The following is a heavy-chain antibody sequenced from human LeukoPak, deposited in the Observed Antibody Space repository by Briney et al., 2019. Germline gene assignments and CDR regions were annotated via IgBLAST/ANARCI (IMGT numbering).Heavy chain of an antibody. J-gene: IGHJ4*02. CDR2: IGTAGDT. D-gene: IGHD3-10*01. CDR1: GFTFSSYD. V-gene: IGHV3-13*04. Sequence: GGSLRLSCAASGFTFSSYDMHWVRQATGKGLEWVSAIGTAGDTYYPGSVKGRFTISRENAKNSLYLQMNGLRAGDTAVYYCARASYYYGSGSYYFDYWGQGTLVTVSS. CDR3: ARASYYYGSGSYYFDY.